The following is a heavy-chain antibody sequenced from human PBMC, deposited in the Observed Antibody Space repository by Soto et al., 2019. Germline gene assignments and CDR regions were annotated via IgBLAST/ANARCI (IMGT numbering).Heavy chain of an antibody. D-gene: IGHD2-21*02. Sequence: QVQLVQSGAEVKKPGASVKVSCKASGYTFTSYGISWVRQAPGQGLEWMGWISAYNGNTNYAQKLQGGATTTEATGQIPASGELRGLDSADPPVYYSRRGGMTYWAQGPMVTFPP. J-gene: IGHJ4*02. CDR2: ISAYNGNT. CDR1: GYTFTSYG. CDR3: RRGGMTY. V-gene: IGHV1-18*01.